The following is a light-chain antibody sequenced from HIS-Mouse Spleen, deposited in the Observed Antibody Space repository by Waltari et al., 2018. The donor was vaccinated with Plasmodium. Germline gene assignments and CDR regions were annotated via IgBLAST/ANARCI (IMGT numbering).Light chain of an antibody. CDR3: QQSHT. V-gene: IGKV1-39*01. CDR2: AAS. Sequence: DIQMTQSPSSLSASVGDRVTITSRASKSISSYLNWYQQKPGKAPKLLIYAASSLQSGVPSRFSGSGSGTDFTLTISSLQPEDFATYYCQQSHTFGQGTKLEIK. CDR1: KSISSY. J-gene: IGKJ2*01.